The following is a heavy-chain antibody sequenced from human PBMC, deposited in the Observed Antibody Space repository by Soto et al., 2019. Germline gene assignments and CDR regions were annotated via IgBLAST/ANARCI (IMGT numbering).Heavy chain of an antibody. Sequence: SETLSLTCAVYGGSFSNYYWSWIRQPPGKGLEWIGEINHSGSTNYNPSLKSRVTISVDTSKNQSSLKLSSVTAADTAVYYCARGGYFDYWGQGTLVTVSS. J-gene: IGHJ4*02. V-gene: IGHV4-34*01. CDR3: ARGGYFDY. CDR1: GGSFSNYY. CDR2: INHSGST.